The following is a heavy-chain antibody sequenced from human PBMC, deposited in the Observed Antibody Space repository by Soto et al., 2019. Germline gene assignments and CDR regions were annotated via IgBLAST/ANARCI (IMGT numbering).Heavy chain of an antibody. V-gene: IGHV4-34*01. CDR2: INHSGST. Sequence: QVQLQQWGAGLLKPSETLSLTCAVYSGSFSGYSWSWIRQPPGKGLEWIGEINHSGSTNYNPSLKSRVTISVDTSKSQFSLKLSSVTAADTAVYYCARGRSSSYLPDYWGQGPLVTVSS. J-gene: IGHJ4*02. CDR3: ARGRSSSYLPDY. CDR1: SGSFSGYS. D-gene: IGHD6-13*01.